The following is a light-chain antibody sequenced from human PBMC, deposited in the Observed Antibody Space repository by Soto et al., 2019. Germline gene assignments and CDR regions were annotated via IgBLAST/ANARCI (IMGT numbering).Light chain of an antibody. CDR2: DVN. CDR3: TSYTRSGLIV. CDR1: SSDFGDSTY. J-gene: IGLJ1*01. Sequence: QSVLTQPASVSGSPGQSITVSCTGTSSDFGDSTYVSWYQQHPGKAPRLIIYDVNNRPSGVAARFSASRSGNTASLTISGLQAEDEADYYCTSYTRSGLIVFGTGTKVTAL. V-gene: IGLV2-14*01.